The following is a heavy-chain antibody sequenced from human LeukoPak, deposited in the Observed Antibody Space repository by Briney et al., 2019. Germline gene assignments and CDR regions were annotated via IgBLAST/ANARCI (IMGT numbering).Heavy chain of an antibody. V-gene: IGHV4-34*01. CDR2: INHSGST. CDR1: GGSFSGYY. J-gene: IGHJ4*02. CDR3: ARDYYDSSGYFDY. Sequence: PSETLSLTCAVYGGSFSGYYWSWIRQPPGKGLEWIGEINHSGSTNYNPSLKSRVTISVDTSKNQFSLKLSSVTAADTAVYYCARDYYDSSGYFDYWGQGTLVTVSS. D-gene: IGHD3-22*01.